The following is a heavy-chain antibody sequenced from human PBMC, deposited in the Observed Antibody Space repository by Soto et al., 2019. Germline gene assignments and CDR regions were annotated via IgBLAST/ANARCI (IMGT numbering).Heavy chain of an antibody. V-gene: IGHV1-18*03. D-gene: IGHD4-17*01. CDR1: GYSFTSYS. CDR3: AREGGYGDYQDAAFDI. J-gene: IGHJ3*02. Sequence: QVQLVQSGAEVKKPGASVKVSCKASGYSFTSYSISWVRQAPGQGLEWMGWINVYNDRTNYAQNLQGRVTLTTDRSTTTAYMELRSLTSGDMAVYYCAREGGYGDYQDAAFDIWGQGTLVTVSS. CDR2: INVYNDRT.